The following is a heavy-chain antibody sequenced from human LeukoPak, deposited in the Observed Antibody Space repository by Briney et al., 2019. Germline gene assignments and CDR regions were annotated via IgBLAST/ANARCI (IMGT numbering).Heavy chain of an antibody. CDR1: GYTFTDYY. V-gene: IGHV1-2*02. CDR3: ARVRHSGYEDYFDY. D-gene: IGHD5-12*01. CDR2: INPNSGGT. J-gene: IGHJ4*02. Sequence: ASVKVSCKASGYTFTDYYMHWVRQAPGQGLEWMGWINPNSGGTNYAQKFQGRVTMTRDTSIGTAYMELSRLRSDDTAVYYCARVRHSGYEDYFDYWGQGTLVTVSS.